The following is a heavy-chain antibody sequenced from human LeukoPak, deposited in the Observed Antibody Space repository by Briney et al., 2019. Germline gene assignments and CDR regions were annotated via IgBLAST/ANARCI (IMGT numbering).Heavy chain of an antibody. J-gene: IGHJ6*02. V-gene: IGHV3-23*05. Sequence: PGGSLRLSCEASGFTFSAYAMTWVRKAPGQGLEWVSSIVTDNKPHYSESVKGRCAISRDNSKSMLFLQLNSLRAEDTALYYCARDLHYYLAMDVWGQGTTDTVSS. CDR2: IVTDNKP. CDR3: ARDLHYYLAMDV. CDR1: GFTFSAYA. D-gene: IGHD2/OR15-2a*01.